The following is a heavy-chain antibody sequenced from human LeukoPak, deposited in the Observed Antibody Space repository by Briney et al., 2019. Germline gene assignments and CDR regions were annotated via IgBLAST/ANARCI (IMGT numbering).Heavy chain of an antibody. J-gene: IGHJ4*02. Sequence: SVKVSCKASGGTFSSYTISWVRQAPGQGLEWMGGIIPLFGTPDYAQKFQDRLTITANKSTSTAYMELSRLRSDDTAVYYCARDADYYDSSGSFDYWGQGTLVTVSS. CDR1: GGTFSSYT. CDR2: IIPLFGTP. CDR3: ARDADYYDSSGSFDY. D-gene: IGHD3-22*01. V-gene: IGHV1-69*06.